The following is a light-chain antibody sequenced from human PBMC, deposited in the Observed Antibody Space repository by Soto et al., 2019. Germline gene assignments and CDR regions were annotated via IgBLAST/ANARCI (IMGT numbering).Light chain of an antibody. CDR2: DVS. J-gene: IGLJ1*01. V-gene: IGLV2-14*03. CDR3: SSYTSSSTHV. Sequence: QSALTQPASVSGSPGQSITISCTGTSSDVGAYTFVSWYQQHADKVPKLMIFDVSRRPSGVSDRFSCSKSCNTASLTISGLQPSDEADYYCSSYTSSSTHVFGSGTKLTVL. CDR1: SSDVGAYTF.